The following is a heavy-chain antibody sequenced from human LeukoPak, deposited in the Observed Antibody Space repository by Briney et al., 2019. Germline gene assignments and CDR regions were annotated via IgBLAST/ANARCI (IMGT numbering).Heavy chain of an antibody. V-gene: IGHV4-59*08. D-gene: IGHD3-16*02. Sequence: PSETLSLTCTVSGASLSSYYWSWIRQPPGKGLEYIGYVFSSGSTNYNPSLKSRVAISVDTSKNQFSLKLSSVTAADTAVYYCARQSWWFDPWGQGTLVTVSS. J-gene: IGHJ5*02. CDR3: ARQSWWFDP. CDR1: GASLSSYY. CDR2: VFSSGST.